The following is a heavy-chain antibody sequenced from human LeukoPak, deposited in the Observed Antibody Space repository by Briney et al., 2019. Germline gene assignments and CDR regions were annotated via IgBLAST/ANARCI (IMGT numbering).Heavy chain of an antibody. D-gene: IGHD6-13*01. CDR2: INHSGST. CDR1: GVSFSGYY. CDR3: ARRHSSSWTPFDY. Sequence: PSETLSLTCAVYGVSFSGYYWSWLRQPPGKGLEWFGEINHSGSTNYNPSLKSRVTISVDTSKNQFSLKLSSVTAADTAVYYYARRHSSSWTPFDYWGQGTLVTVSS. J-gene: IGHJ4*02. V-gene: IGHV4-34*01.